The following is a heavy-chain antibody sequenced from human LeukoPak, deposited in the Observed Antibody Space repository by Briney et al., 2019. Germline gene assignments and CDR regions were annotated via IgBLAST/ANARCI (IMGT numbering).Heavy chain of an antibody. Sequence: KPSETLSLTCAVYGGSFSGYYWSWIRQPPGKGLEWIGEINHSGSTNYNPSLKSRVTISVDTSKNQFSLKLSSVTAADTAVYYCARSGNSWYFDLWGRGTLVTVSS. CDR3: ARSGNSWYFDL. D-gene: IGHD4-23*01. J-gene: IGHJ2*01. CDR2: INHSGST. V-gene: IGHV4-34*01. CDR1: GGSFSGYY.